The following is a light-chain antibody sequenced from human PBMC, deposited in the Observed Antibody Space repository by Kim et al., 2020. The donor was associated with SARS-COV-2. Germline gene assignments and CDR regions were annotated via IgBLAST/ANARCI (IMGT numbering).Light chain of an antibody. CDR2: DVD. Sequence: QSALTQPASVSGSPGQSITISCTGTSTDVGAYDHVSWYQQYPGNAPKLILYDVDLRPSAISDRFSGSKSGHTASLTISGLQAEDEALYHCSSYTVNGTPVFGGGTQLTVL. V-gene: IGLV2-14*01. CDR1: STDVGAYDH. J-gene: IGLJ2*01. CDR3: SSYTVNGTPV.